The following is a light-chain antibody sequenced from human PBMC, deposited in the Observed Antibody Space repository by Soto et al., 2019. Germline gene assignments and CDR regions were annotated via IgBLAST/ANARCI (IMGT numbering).Light chain of an antibody. CDR1: QSLLHSNGYNY. V-gene: IGKV2-28*01. CDR3: MQALQTPLRLT. CDR2: LGS. Sequence: DIVMTQSPLSLPVTPGEPASISCRSSQSLLHSNGYNYLDWYLQKPGQSPQLLIYLGSNRASGVPDRFSGSESGTDFTLKISRVEAADVGVYYCMQALQTPLRLTFGGGTKVEIK. J-gene: IGKJ4*01.